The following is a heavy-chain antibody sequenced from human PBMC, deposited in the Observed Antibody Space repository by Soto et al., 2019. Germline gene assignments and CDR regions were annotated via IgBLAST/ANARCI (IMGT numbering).Heavy chain of an antibody. V-gene: IGHV1-69*01. Sequence: QVQLVQSGAEVKKPGSSVKVSCKASGGTFSSYAISWVRQAPGQGLEWMGGIIPIFGTANYAQKFQGRVTITAAESTSTAYMELSSLRSEDTAVYYCARDPHYYDSSGYYNSAEYFQHWGQGTLVTVSS. D-gene: IGHD3-22*01. J-gene: IGHJ1*01. CDR3: ARDPHYYDSSGYYNSAEYFQH. CDR1: GGTFSSYA. CDR2: IIPIFGTA.